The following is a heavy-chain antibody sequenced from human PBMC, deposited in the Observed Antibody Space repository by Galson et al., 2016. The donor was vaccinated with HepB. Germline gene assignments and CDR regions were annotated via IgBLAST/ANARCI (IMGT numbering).Heavy chain of an antibody. CDR3: ARGRVGATPADY. D-gene: IGHD1-26*01. CDR1: GFTFSSYA. J-gene: IGHJ4*02. V-gene: IGHV3-23*01. Sequence: LRLSCAVSGFTFSSYAMNWVRQAPGKGLEWVSDISHSGDSIYYADSVKGRFTIPRDDSKNTLYLQMNSLRPEDTAVYYCARGRVGATPADYWGQGTLVTVSS. CDR2: ISHSGDSI.